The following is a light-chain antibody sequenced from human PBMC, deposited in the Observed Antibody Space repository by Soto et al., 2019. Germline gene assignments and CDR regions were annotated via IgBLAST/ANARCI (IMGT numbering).Light chain of an antibody. CDR3: QQYGSSPGSLT. CDR1: QSVSSSY. Sequence: EIVLTQSPGTLSLSPGERATLSCRASQSVSSSYLAWCQQKPGQAPRLLIYGASSRATGIPDRFSGSGSGTDFTLTISRLEPEDFAVYYCQQYGSSPGSLTFGGGTKVEIK. J-gene: IGKJ4*01. V-gene: IGKV3-20*01. CDR2: GAS.